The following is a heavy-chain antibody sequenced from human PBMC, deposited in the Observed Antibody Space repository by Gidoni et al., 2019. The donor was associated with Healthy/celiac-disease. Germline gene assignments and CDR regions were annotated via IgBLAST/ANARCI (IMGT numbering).Heavy chain of an antibody. Sequence: QVQLVESGGGVVQPGRSLRLSCAASGFTFSSYGMHWVRQAPGKGLEWVAVIWYDGSNKYYADSVKGRFTISRDNSKNTLYLQMNSLRAEDTAVYYCAKDSRMVRGAGDYWGQGTLVTVSS. J-gene: IGHJ4*02. CDR3: AKDSRMVRGAGDY. CDR2: IWYDGSNK. CDR1: GFTFSSYG. D-gene: IGHD3-10*01. V-gene: IGHV3-30*18.